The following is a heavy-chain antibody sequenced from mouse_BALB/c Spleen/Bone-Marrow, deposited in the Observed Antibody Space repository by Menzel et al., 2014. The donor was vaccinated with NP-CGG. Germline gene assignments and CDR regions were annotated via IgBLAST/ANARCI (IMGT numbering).Heavy chain of an antibody. CDR1: GYSITSGYY. CDR3: ARDRYFDY. V-gene: IGHV3-6*02. Sequence: DVKLVESGPGLVKPSQSLSLTCSVTGYSITSGYYWNWIRQFPGNKLEWMGYISYDGSNNYNPSLKNRISFTRDTSKNQFFLKLNSVTTEDTATYYCARDRYFDYWGQGTTLTVSS. CDR2: ISYDGSN. J-gene: IGHJ2*01.